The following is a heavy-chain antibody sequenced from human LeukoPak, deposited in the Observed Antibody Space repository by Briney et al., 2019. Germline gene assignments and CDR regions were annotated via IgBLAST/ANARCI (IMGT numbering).Heavy chain of an antibody. J-gene: IGHJ6*02. CDR3: AKTLHRDIGHCCGTSCPLYNYYGMEV. CDR1: GFIFSSYA. CDR2: IGGSGDST. Sequence: GGSLRHSCAASGFIFSSYAMSWVRQAPGKGLEWVSTIGGSGDSTYHADSVKGRFTVSRDSSKNTVYLQMNSLRAEDTAVYYCAKTLHRDIGHCCGTSCPLYNYYGMEVWGQGTTVTVSS. V-gene: IGHV3-23*01. D-gene: IGHD2-2*01.